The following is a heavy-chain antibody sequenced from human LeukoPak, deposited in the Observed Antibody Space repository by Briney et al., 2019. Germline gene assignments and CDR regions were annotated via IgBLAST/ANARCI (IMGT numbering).Heavy chain of an antibody. J-gene: IGHJ6*04. V-gene: IGHV3-30*19. CDR2: ISYDGSNK. CDR1: GFAFNTYA. CDR3: ATSPFAPGYSSSWYYYYGMDV. D-gene: IGHD6-13*01. Sequence: GGSLRLSCAASGFAFNTYAMHWVRQAPGKGLEWVAVISYDGSNKYYADSVKGRFTISRDNSKNTLYLQMNSLRAEDTAVYYCATSPFAPGYSSSWYYYYGMDVWGKGTTVTVSS.